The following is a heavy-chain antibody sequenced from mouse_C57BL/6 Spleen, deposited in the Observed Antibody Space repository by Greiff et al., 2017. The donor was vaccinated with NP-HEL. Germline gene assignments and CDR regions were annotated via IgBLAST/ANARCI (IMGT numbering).Heavy chain of an antibody. CDR1: GYTFTSYG. V-gene: IGHV1-81*01. D-gene: IGHD1-1*01. CDR3: ARSSFYYYGSSYGYFDY. Sequence: VQVVESGAELARPGASVKLSCKASGYTFTSYGISWVKQRTGQGLEWIGEIYPRSGNTYYNEKFKGKATLTADKSSSTAYMELRSLTSEDSAVYFCARSSFYYYGSSYGYFDYWGQGTTLTVSS. J-gene: IGHJ2*01. CDR2: IYPRSGNT.